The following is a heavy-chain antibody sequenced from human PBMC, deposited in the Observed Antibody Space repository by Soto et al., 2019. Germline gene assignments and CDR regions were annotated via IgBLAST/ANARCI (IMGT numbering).Heavy chain of an antibody. V-gene: IGHV4-39*07. D-gene: IGHD4-17*01. CDR2: IFYSGST. Sequence: SETLSLTCTVSGGSISSSSYYWGWIRQPPGKGLQRIGSIFYSGSTYHNPSLKSRVTISVDTSKNQFSLKLSSVTAADTAVYDCARDNGDFDYWGQGPLFTVSS. J-gene: IGHJ4*02. CDR1: GGSISSSSYY. CDR3: ARDNGDFDY.